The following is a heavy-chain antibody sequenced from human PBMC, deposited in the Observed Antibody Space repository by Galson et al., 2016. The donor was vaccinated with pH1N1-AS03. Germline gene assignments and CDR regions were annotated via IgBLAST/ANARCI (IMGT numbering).Heavy chain of an antibody. V-gene: IGHV3-7*03. CDR1: GFSFSTTW. J-gene: IGHJ4*02. D-gene: IGHD6-19*01. CDR2: IKEDGSVR. Sequence: SLRLSCAASGFSFSTTWMTWVRQAPGKGLEFVANIKEDGSVRNYAGSVKGRFIISRDNAENSLYLQMNSLRSEDTAVYYCATGGTYTSGWILDYWGQGTLVAVSS. CDR3: ATGGTYTSGWILDY.